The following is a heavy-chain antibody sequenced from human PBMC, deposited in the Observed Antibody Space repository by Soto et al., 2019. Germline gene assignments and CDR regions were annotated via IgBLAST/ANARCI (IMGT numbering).Heavy chain of an antibody. J-gene: IGHJ6*02. CDR3: ARVGCSGGSCYDRYYYYGMDV. V-gene: IGHV1-2*02. CDR2: INPNSGGT. CDR1: GYTFTGYY. Sequence: ASVKVSCKASGYTFTGYYMHWVRQAPGQGLEWMGWINPNSGGTNYAQKFQGRVTMTRDTSINTAYMELSRLRSDDTAVYYCARVGCSGGSCYDRYYYYGMDVWGQGTTVTSP. D-gene: IGHD2-15*01.